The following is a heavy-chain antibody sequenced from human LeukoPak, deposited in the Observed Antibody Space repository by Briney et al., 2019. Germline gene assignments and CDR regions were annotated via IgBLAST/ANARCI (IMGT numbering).Heavy chain of an antibody. D-gene: IGHD6-25*01. Sequence: GGSLRLSCAASRFTFSTYSMNWVRQAPGKGLEWVSSISRSSSYINYVDSVKGRFTISRDNAKNSLYLQMNSLRAEDTAVYYCARDGDPAYYYYMDVWGKGTTVTVSS. CDR2: ISRSSSYI. CDR1: RFTFSTYS. V-gene: IGHV3-21*01. J-gene: IGHJ6*03. CDR3: ARDGDPAYYYYMDV.